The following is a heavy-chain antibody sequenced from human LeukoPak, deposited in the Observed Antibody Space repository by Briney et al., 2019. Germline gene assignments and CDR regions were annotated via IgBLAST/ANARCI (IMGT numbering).Heavy chain of an antibody. CDR3: ASTLGYCSSTSCPDY. D-gene: IGHD2-2*01. J-gene: IGHJ4*02. CDR1: GFTFSDYY. V-gene: IGHV3-11*04. Sequence: AGGSLRLXCAASGFTFSDYYMSWIRQAPGKGLEWVSYISSSGSTIYYADSVKGRFTISRDNAKNSLYLQMNSLRAEDTAVYYCASTLGYCSSTSCPDYWGQGTLVTVSS. CDR2: ISSSGSTI.